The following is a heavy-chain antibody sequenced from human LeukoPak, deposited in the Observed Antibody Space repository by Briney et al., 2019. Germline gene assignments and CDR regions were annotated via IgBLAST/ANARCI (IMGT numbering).Heavy chain of an antibody. J-gene: IGHJ4*02. D-gene: IGHD5-12*01. V-gene: IGHV3-23*01. Sequence: PGGSLRLSCAASGFTFSGYAMSWVRQAPGKGLEWVSTFSGGGDHTYYADSVKGRFTISRDKSKNTLHLQMNSLRVEDTAVYYCAKDSGYDSFVDYFDYWGQGTLVTVSS. CDR3: AKDSGYDSFVDYFDY. CDR1: GFTFSGYA. CDR2: FSGGGDHT.